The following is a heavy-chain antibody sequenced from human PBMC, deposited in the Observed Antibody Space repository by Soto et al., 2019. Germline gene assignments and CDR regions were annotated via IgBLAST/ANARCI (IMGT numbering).Heavy chain of an antibody. Sequence: AGGSLRLSCAASGFTFSSYAMSWVRQAPGKGLEWVSAISGSGGSTYYADSVKGRLTISRDNSKNTLYLQMNSLRAEDTAVYYCAKGYSGPHTPFDYWGQGTLVTVSS. CDR3: AKGYSGPHTPFDY. J-gene: IGHJ4*02. D-gene: IGHD1-26*01. CDR2: ISGSGGST. V-gene: IGHV3-23*01. CDR1: GFTFSSYA.